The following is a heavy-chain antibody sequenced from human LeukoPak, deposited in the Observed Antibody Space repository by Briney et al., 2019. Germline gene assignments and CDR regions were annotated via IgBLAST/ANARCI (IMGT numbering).Heavy chain of an antibody. D-gene: IGHD5-18*01. Sequence: TGGTLSLSCAVSGFTFSSYWMSWGRQAPGKRLQWVVDIKKDGAEKYYMQPVKGRFTISIDNAKTSLYLQMSSLRAEDTAVYYCARHPSGVAGYTYGRGIDYWGQGTLVTVAS. CDR2: IKKDGAEK. J-gene: IGHJ4*02. CDR1: GFTFSSYW. V-gene: IGHV3-7*03. CDR3: ARHPSGVAGYTYGRGIDY.